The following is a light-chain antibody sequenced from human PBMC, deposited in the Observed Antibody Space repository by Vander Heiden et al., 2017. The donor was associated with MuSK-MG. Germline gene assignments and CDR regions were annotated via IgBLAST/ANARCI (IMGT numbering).Light chain of an antibody. CDR1: QGISNW. CDR3: SQGGSFPLS. CDR2: AAS. Sequence: DIQMTQSPSSVSASVGDRVTITCRASQGISNWLAWYQQKPGKAPKLLIYAASSLQGGVPTRFSGSGSGAGFTLTISRLQAEGFGTYLWSQGGSFPLSFGGGTKVEIK. V-gene: IGKV1-12*01. J-gene: IGKJ4*01.